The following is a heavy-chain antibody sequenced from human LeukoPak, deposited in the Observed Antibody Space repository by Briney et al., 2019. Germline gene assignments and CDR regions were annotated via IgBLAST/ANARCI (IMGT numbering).Heavy chain of an antibody. Sequence: GGSLRLSCAAYGFSVSSNYMNWVRQAPGKGLAWVSVIYSGGSTYYADSVKGRFTISRDNSKNTLYLQMNSLRAEDTAVYYCAKDYSKTSYYGSGTYYRPNWFDPWGQGTLVTVSS. J-gene: IGHJ5*02. CDR3: AKDYSKTSYYGSGTYYRPNWFDP. D-gene: IGHD3-10*01. V-gene: IGHV3-53*05. CDR2: IYSGGST. CDR1: GFSVSSNY.